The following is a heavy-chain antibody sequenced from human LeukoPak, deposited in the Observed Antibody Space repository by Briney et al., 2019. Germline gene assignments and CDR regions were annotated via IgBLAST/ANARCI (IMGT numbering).Heavy chain of an antibody. CDR3: AREFGGFDC. CDR1: GFTFSIDW. CDR2: IKQDGSEK. D-gene: IGHD3-10*01. Sequence: GGSLRLSCAASGFTFSIDWMSWVRQAPGKGLEWGANIKQDGSEKFYVDSVKGRFTISRDNAKNSLYLQMNSLRAKDTAVYYCAREFGGFDCWGQGTLVTVSS. J-gene: IGHJ4*02. V-gene: IGHV3-7*01.